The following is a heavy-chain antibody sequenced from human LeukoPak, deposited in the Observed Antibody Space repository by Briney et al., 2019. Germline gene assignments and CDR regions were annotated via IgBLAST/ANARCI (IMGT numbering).Heavy chain of an antibody. CDR3: AKAKSYYSNYDY. V-gene: IGHV3-23*01. J-gene: IGHJ4*02. Sequence: PGGSLRLSCAASGFTVSSNYMSWVRQASGKGLEWVSVISGSGANTYYADSVKGRFTISRDNSKNTLYLQVNSLRAEDTAVYYCAKAKSYYSNYDYWGQGTLVTVSS. D-gene: IGHD4-11*01. CDR1: GFTVSSNY. CDR2: ISGSGANT.